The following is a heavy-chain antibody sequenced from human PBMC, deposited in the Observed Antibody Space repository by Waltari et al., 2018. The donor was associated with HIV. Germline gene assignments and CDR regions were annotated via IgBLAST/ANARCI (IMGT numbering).Heavy chain of an antibody. Sequence: EVQLVESGGGLVQPGRSLRLACAASGFDFDDLAMHWVRKAPGKGLEWVSGITWNSGTIGYADSVKGRFTVSRDNAKKSLYLQMNSLRTEDTALYYCVKDGGLSSRHYFVGYFDHWGQGTLVTVSS. CDR2: ITWNSGTI. CDR1: GFDFDDLA. J-gene: IGHJ4*02. CDR3: VKDGGLSSRHYFVGYFDH. V-gene: IGHV3-9*01. D-gene: IGHD3-22*01.